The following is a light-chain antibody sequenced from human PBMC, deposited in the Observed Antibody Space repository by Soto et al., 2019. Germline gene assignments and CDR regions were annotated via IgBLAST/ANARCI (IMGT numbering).Light chain of an antibody. CDR3: MQGTHWPRT. Sequence: DVVMTQSPLSLPVTLGQPASISCRSSQSLVYSDGNTYLNWFQQRPGQSPRRLIYKVSNRDSGVPDRFSXSXSXTDFTLKISRXXXXXVXVXYXMQGTHWPRTFGQGTKVEIK. V-gene: IGKV2-30*01. CDR2: KVS. CDR1: QSLVYSDGNTY. J-gene: IGKJ1*01.